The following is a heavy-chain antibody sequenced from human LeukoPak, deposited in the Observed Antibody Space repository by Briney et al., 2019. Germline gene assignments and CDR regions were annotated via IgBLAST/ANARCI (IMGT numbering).Heavy chain of an antibody. Sequence: GGSLRLSCEASGFTFTTYSMTWVRQAPGKGLEWVSIISSGSSAIFSADALKGRFTISRDDAKNLLYLDMNSLRAEDTAVYYCARGHTAVTRHYDFWGQGTLVTVSS. CDR2: ISSGSSAI. J-gene: IGHJ4*02. V-gene: IGHV3-21*01. CDR1: GFTFTTYS. D-gene: IGHD4-17*01. CDR3: ARGHTAVTRHYDF.